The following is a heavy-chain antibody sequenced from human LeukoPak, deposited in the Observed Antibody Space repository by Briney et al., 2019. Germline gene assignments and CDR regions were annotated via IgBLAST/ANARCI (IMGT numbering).Heavy chain of an antibody. CDR1: GYTLTELS. CDR3: AKGFGRKAVAQEYYLDY. Sequence: ASVKVSCKVSGYTLTELSMHWVRQAPGKGLEWMGGFDPEDGETIYAQKFQGRVTMTEDTSTDTAYMELSSLRSEDTAVYYCAKGFGRKAVAQEYYLDYWGQETLVTVSS. V-gene: IGHV1-24*01. J-gene: IGHJ4*02. D-gene: IGHD6-19*01. CDR2: FDPEDGET.